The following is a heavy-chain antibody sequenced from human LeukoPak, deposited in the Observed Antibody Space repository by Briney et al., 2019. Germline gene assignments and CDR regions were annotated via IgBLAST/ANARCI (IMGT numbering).Heavy chain of an antibody. CDR2: LYYSGST. CDR3: ARENYYDSSGYYHDAFDI. J-gene: IGHJ3*02. D-gene: IGHD3-22*01. Sequence: PSETLSLTCTVSGGSIRSHYWSWIRQPPGKGLEWIGYLYYSGSTNYNPSLKGRVTISVDTSKNQLSLKLSSVTAADTAVYYCARENYYDSSGYYHDAFDIWGQGTMVTVSS. CDR1: GGSIRSHY. V-gene: IGHV4-59*11.